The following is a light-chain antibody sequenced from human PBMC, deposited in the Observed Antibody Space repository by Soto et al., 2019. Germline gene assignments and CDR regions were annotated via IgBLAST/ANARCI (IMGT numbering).Light chain of an antibody. Sequence: EIVLAQSPGTLSLSPGESAPLSCRASQSVSSSFLAWYQQKAGQAPRLLIYGASRRATGIPDRFSGSGSGTDFTLTISGLQPDDFATYYCQQYSRHWTFGQGTKVDIK. J-gene: IGKJ1*01. V-gene: IGKV3-20*01. CDR3: QQYSRHWT. CDR1: QSVSSSF. CDR2: GAS.